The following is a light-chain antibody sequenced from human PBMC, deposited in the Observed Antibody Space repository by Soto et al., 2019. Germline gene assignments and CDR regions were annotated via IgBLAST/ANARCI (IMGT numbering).Light chain of an antibody. CDR2: GAS. V-gene: IGKV1-6*01. Sequence: AIQMTQSPSSLSGCGGDRVTICCRASQGIGNALGWYQQKPGKPPKVLIYGASNLQGGVPSRFSGSGSGTEFTLTISSLQPDDFATYYCQEYNYFSTFGQGTKVDIK. CDR3: QEYNYFST. J-gene: IGKJ1*01. CDR1: QGIGNA.